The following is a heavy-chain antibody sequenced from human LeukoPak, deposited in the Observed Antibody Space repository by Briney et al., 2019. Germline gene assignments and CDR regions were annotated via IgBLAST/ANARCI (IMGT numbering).Heavy chain of an antibody. CDR3: ARAGLFCSGGSCYSFDY. CDR2: ISYDGSNK. CDR1: GFTFNSYV. Sequence: GGSLRLSCAASGFTFNSYVMHWVRQAPGKGLEWVAVISYDGSNKYYADSVKGRFTISRDNSKNTLYLQMNSLTAEDTAVYYCARAGLFCSGGSCYSFDYWGQGTLVTVSS. D-gene: IGHD2-15*01. J-gene: IGHJ4*02. V-gene: IGHV3-30-3*01.